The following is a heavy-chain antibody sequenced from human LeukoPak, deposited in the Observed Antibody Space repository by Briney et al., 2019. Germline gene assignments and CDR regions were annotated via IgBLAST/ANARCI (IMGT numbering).Heavy chain of an antibody. Sequence: PSETLSLTCTVSGGSISSYYWSWIRQPAGKGLEWIGRIYRSGSTNYNPSLKSRVTISVDTSKNQFSLKLTSVTAADTAVYYCARRLVVVPAAIRGDAFDIWGQGTMVTVSS. CDR2: IYRSGST. D-gene: IGHD2-2*02. CDR1: GGSISSYY. V-gene: IGHV4-4*07. J-gene: IGHJ3*02. CDR3: ARRLVVVPAAIRGDAFDI.